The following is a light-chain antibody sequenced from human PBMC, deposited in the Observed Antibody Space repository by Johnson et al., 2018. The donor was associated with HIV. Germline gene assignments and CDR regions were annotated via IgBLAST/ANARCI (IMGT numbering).Light chain of an antibody. CDR2: ENK. CDR3: GTWDSSLYGFV. J-gene: IGLJ1*01. Sequence: QLVLTQPPSVSAAPGQKVTISCSGSSSNIGNNYVSWYQQLPGTSPKLLIYENKARPSGIPDRFSGSKSATSATLAITGLQPGDEADYYCGTWDSSLYGFVFGSGTKVTVL. V-gene: IGLV1-51*01. CDR1: SSNIGNNY.